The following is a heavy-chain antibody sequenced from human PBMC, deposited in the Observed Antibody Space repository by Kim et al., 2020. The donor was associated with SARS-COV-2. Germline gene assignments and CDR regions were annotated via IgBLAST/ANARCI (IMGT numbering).Heavy chain of an antibody. CDR1: GGTFSSYA. CDR3: ARDHGAMVNYYYGMDV. Sequence: SVKVSCKASGGTFSSYAISWVRQAPGQGLEWMGGIIPIFGTANYAQKFQGRVTITADESTSTAYMELSSLRSEDTAVYYCARDHGAMVNYYYGMDVWGQGTTVTVSS. J-gene: IGHJ6*02. V-gene: IGHV1-69*13. D-gene: IGHD5-18*01. CDR2: IIPIFGTA.